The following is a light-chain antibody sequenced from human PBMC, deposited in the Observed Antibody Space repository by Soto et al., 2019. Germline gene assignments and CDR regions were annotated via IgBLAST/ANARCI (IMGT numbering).Light chain of an antibody. Sequence: HSVLTQPPSVSGAPGQRVTLSCTGSSSNIGAGYDVHWYQQLPGTAPKLLMYANSNRPSGVPDRFSGSKSGTSASLAITGLQAEDEADYYCQSYDTSLSVVFGGGTKLTVL. CDR3: QSYDTSLSVV. CDR1: SSNIGAGYD. CDR2: ANS. V-gene: IGLV1-40*01. J-gene: IGLJ2*01.